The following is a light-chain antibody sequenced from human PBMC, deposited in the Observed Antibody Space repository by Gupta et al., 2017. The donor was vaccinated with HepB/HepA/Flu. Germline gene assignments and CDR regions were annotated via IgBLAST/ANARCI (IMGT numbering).Light chain of an antibody. V-gene: IGLV4-69*01. Sequence: QLVLTHSPSASASLGASGQLTCPPRTGHKNYPIAGHQQRPKKGPRYLMKVTSDGRHSKGDGIPERFSGSSSGAERYLTISSLQSEDEADYYCQTWDTGFPHVVFGGGTNLTVL. CDR1: TGHKNYP. CDR2: VTSDGRH. CDR3: QTWDTGFPHVV. J-gene: IGLJ2*01.